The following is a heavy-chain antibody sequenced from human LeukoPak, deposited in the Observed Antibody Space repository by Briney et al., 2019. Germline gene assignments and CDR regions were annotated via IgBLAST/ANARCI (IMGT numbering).Heavy chain of an antibody. V-gene: IGHV1-2*02. CDR3: ASAESHDYGET. Sequence: ASVKVSCKASGGTFSSYAISWVRQAPGQGLEWMGWIKPKSGGTQSAQKFQGRVTMDRDTSLSTVYMELSWLRFGDTAIYYCASAESHDYGETWGQGTLVTVSS. J-gene: IGHJ4*02. CDR1: GGTFSSYA. CDR2: IKPKSGGT. D-gene: IGHD3-16*01.